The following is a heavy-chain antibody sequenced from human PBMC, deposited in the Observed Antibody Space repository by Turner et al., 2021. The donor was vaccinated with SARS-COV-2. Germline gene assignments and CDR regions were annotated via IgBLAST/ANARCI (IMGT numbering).Heavy chain of an antibody. CDR2: ISGSGGST. J-gene: IGHJ4*02. CDR1: GFIFSSYA. V-gene: IGHV3-23*01. Sequence: EVQLLESGGGLVQPGGSLRLSCAASGFIFSSYAMSWVRQAPGKGLEWVSAISGSGGSTYYADSVKGRFTISRDNSKNTLYLQMNSLRAEDTAVYYCAKDSGTSTRWFRELLYQEFDYWGQGTLVTVSS. CDR3: AKDSGTSTRWFRELLYQEFDY. D-gene: IGHD3-10*01.